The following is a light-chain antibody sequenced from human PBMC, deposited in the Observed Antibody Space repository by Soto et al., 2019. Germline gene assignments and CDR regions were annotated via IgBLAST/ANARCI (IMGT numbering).Light chain of an antibody. CDR2: VNN. CDR1: SSNIGAGYD. CDR3: QSYDSSLSAHV. J-gene: IGLJ1*01. Sequence: QSVLTQPPSVSGAPGQRVTISCTGSSSNIGAGYDVHWYQQLPGLAPKLLVYVNNKRPSGVPDRFSGSKSGTSASLAITGVQAADEADYYCQSYDSSLSAHVFGGGTKLTVL. V-gene: IGLV1-40*01.